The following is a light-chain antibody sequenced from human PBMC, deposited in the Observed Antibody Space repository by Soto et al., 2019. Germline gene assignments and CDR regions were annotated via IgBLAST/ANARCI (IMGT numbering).Light chain of an antibody. CDR1: QSVGSSY. CDR2: GAS. J-gene: IGKJ1*01. CDR3: HQYGSSPWT. Sequence: EIVFTQSPGTLSLSPGERATLSCRASQSVGSSYLAWYQQTPGQAPRLLIYGASSRETGIPDRFSGSGSGTEFTLTISRLEPEDFAVYYCHQYGSSPWTFGQGTKVDIK. V-gene: IGKV3-20*01.